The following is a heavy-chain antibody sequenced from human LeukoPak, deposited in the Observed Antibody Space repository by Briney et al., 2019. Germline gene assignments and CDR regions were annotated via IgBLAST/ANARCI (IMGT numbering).Heavy chain of an antibody. J-gene: IGHJ4*02. V-gene: IGHV3-21*01. CDR1: GFTFSSYS. CDR3: ARRRWGYHYYFDY. CDR2: ISSSSSYI. D-gene: IGHD2-21*01. Sequence: GGSLRLSCAASGFTFSSYSMNWVRQAPGKGLEWVSSISSSSSYIYYADSVKGRFTISRDNAKNSLYLQMNSLRAEDTAVYYCARRRWGYHYYFDYWGQGTLVTVSS.